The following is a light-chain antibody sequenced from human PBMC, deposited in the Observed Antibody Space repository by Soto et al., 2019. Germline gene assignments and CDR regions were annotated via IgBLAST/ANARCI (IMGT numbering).Light chain of an antibody. V-gene: IGKV1-27*01. CDR2: AAS. CDR3: QKYDAAPLT. J-gene: IGKJ3*01. Sequence: DIQMTQSPSSLSASVGDRVTITCRASQGTSYYLAWYQQKPGKVPKLLIYAASNLRSGVPSRFSGSGSGTDFTLTISSLQPEDVATYYCQKYDAAPLTFGPGTKVDIK. CDR1: QGTSYY.